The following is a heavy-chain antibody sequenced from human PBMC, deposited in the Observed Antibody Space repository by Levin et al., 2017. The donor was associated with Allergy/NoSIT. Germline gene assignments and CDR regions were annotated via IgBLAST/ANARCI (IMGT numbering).Heavy chain of an antibody. CDR1: GFTFSHFG. J-gene: IGHJ4*02. CDR2: IWNDGSKK. CDR3: ARVGPGTSFNWKFDY. Sequence: GGSLRLSCAASGFTFSHFGIHWVRQAPGKGLEWVGIIWNDGSKKLYADSVKGRFTISRDNSKNVVWLQMDSLRDDDTAVYYCARVGPGTSFNWKFDYWGQGTLVTVSS. V-gene: IGHV3-33*01. D-gene: IGHD1-1*01.